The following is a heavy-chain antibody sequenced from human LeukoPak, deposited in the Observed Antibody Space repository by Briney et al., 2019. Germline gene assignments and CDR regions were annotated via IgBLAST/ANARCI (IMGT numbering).Heavy chain of an antibody. CDR3: ARRSSGHDAFDI. Sequence: SETLSLTCTVSGGSISSYYWSWIRQPPGKGLEWIGYIYYSGSTNYNPSLKSRVTISVDTSKNQFSLKLSSVTAADTAVYYCARRSSGHDAFDIWGQGTMVTVSS. V-gene: IGHV4-59*01. CDR2: IYYSGST. CDR1: GGSISSYY. J-gene: IGHJ3*02. D-gene: IGHD6-19*01.